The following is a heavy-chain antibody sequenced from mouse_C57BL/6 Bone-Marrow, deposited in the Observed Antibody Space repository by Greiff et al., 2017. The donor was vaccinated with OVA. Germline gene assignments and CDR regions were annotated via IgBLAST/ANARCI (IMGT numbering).Heavy chain of an antibody. CDR1: GYTFTSYW. J-gene: IGHJ1*03. CDR3: TRFSSYDYERDWYFDV. V-gene: IGHV1-5*01. D-gene: IGHD2-4*01. CDR2: IYPGNSDT. Sequence: EVQRVESGTVLARPGASVKMSCKTSGYTFTSYWMHWVKQRPGQGLEWIGAIYPGNSDTSYNQKFKGKAKLTAVTSASTAYMELSSLTNEDSAVYYCTRFSSYDYERDWYFDVWGTGTTVTVSS.